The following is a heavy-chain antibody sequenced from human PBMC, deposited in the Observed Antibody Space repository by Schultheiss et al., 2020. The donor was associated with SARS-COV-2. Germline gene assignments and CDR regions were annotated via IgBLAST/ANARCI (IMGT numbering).Heavy chain of an antibody. Sequence: SQTLSLTCTVSGGSISSSSYYWGWIRQPPGKGLEWIGSIYYSGSTYYNPSLKSRVTISVDRSKNQFSLKLSSVTAADTAVYYCARENPAFCSGGSCYPYNWFDPWGQGTLVTVSS. J-gene: IGHJ5*02. V-gene: IGHV4-39*07. CDR3: ARENPAFCSGGSCYPYNWFDP. CDR1: GGSISSSSYY. D-gene: IGHD2-15*01. CDR2: IYYSGST.